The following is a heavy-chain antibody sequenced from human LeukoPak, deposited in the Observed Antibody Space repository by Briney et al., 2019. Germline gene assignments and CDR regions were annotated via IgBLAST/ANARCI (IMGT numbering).Heavy chain of an antibody. CDR1: GFTFSSYG. D-gene: IGHD1-1*01. J-gene: IGHJ4*02. Sequence: GSLRLSCAASGFTFSSYGMHWVRQAPGKGLEWVAVIWYDGSNKYYADSVKGRFTISRDNSKNTLYLQMNSLRAEDTAVYYCAEVRGSGGALDCWGQGTLVTVSS. CDR3: AEVRGSGGALDC. CDR2: IWYDGSNK. V-gene: IGHV3-33*06.